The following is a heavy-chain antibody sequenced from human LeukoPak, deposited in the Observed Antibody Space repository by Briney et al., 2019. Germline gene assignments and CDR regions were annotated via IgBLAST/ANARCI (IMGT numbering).Heavy chain of an antibody. CDR1: GYTFTSYY. Sequence: ASVKVSCKASGYTFTSYYMHWVRQAPGQGLEWMGIINPSGGSTSYAQKFQGRVTMTRDTSTSTVYMELSSLRSEDTAVYYCARVGGLHGGEDDAFDIWGQGTMVTVSS. J-gene: IGHJ3*02. CDR2: INPSGGST. D-gene: IGHD3-16*01. CDR3: ARVGGLHGGEDDAFDI. V-gene: IGHV1-46*01.